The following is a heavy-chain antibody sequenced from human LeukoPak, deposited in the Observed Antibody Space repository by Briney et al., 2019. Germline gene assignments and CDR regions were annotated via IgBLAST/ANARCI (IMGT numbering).Heavy chain of an antibody. D-gene: IGHD6-19*01. V-gene: IGHV4-59*01. J-gene: IGHJ4*02. CDR3: ASSGWYRGTFDS. Sequence: SETLSLTCTVSGGSISSYYWSWIRQPPGKGLEWIGYISDTGSTNYNPSLNSRVTISVDTSKNQFSLKLRSVTAADTAVYYCASSGWYRGTFDSWGQGTLVTVSS. CDR1: GGSISSYY. CDR2: ISDTGST.